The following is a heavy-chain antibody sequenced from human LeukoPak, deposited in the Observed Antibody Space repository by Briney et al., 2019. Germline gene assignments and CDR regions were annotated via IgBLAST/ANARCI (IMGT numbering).Heavy chain of an antibody. CDR2: ISWNSGSI. J-gene: IGHJ3*02. CDR1: GFTFDDYA. D-gene: IGHD3-22*01. V-gene: IGHV3-9*01. Sequence: GRSLRLSCAASGFTFDDYAMHWVRQAPGKGLEWVSGISWNSGSIGYADSVKGRFTISRDNAKNSLYLQMNSLRAEDTALYYCAKDSRYYYDSSGYLLGAFDIWGQGTMVTVSS. CDR3: AKDSRYYYDSSGYLLGAFDI.